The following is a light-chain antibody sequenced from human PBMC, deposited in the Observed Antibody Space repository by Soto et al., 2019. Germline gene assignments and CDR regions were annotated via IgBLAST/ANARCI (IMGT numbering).Light chain of an antibody. J-gene: IGLJ7*01. CDR3: ATWHDSLNAPGV. CDR1: RSNIGNNA. CDR2: KNN. Sequence: QLVLTQPPSASGTPGQRVTISCSGSRSNIGNNAVSWYQQFPGTAPKLLIYKNNQRPSGLPDRVSGSPSGTSASLAISGLQSEDESDYYCATWHDSLNAPGVFGGGTQPAVL. V-gene: IGLV1-44*01.